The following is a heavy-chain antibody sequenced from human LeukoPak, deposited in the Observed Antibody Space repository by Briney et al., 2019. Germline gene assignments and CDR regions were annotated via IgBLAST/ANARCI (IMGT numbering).Heavy chain of an antibody. J-gene: IGHJ5*02. CDR1: GYTFTGYY. D-gene: IGHD3-3*01. V-gene: IGHV1-8*03. CDR3: ARVSYDFWSGQNWFDP. CDR2: INPNSGNT. Sequence: GASVKVSCKASGYTFTGYYMHWVRQAPGQGLEWMGWINPNSGNTGYAQKFQGRVTITRNTSISTAYMELSSLRSEDTAVYYCARVSYDFWSGQNWFDPWGQGTLVTVSS.